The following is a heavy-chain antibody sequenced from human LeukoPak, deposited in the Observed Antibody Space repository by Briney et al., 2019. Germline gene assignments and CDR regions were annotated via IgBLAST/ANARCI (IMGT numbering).Heavy chain of an antibody. CDR3: AAPPP. V-gene: IGHV3-20*04. J-gene: IGHJ5*02. Sequence: GGSLRLSCAASGFTFDDYGMSWVRQAPGKGLEWVSGITWNGDSPGYADSVKGRFTISRDNSKSTVYLQMNSLSAEDTAVYYCAAPPPWGQGTLVTVSS. CDR1: GFTFDDYG. CDR2: ITWNGDSP.